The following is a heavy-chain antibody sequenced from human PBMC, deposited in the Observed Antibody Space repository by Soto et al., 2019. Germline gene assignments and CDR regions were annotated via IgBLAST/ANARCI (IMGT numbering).Heavy chain of an antibody. Sequence: SETLSLTCAVYGGSFSGYYWSWIRQPPGKGLEWIGEINHSGSTNYNPSLKSRFTISRDNAKNTLYLQMNSLRAEDTAVYYCARDGLTYKSSGWPDYFDYWGQGTLVTVSS. CDR3: ARDGLTYKSSGWPDYFDY. D-gene: IGHD6-19*01. CDR1: GGSFSGYY. V-gene: IGHV4-34*01. CDR2: INHSGST. J-gene: IGHJ4*02.